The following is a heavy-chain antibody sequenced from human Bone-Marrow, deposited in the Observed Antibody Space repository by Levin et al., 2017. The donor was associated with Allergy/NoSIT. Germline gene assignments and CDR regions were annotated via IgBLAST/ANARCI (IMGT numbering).Heavy chain of an antibody. D-gene: IGHD6-13*01. CDR1: GFTFSSYA. CDR3: ARVIAAAGPKEVFRYYGMDV. Sequence: GESLKISCAASGFTFSSYAMHWVRQAPGKGLEWVAVISYDGSNKYYADSVKGRFTISRDNSKNTLYLQMNSLRAEDTAVYYCARVIAAAGPKEVFRYYGMDVWGQGTTVTVSS. V-gene: IGHV3-30-3*01. CDR2: ISYDGSNK. J-gene: IGHJ6*02.